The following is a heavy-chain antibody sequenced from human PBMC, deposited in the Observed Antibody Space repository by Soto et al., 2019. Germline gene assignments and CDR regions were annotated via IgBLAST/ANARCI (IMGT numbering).Heavy chain of an antibody. D-gene: IGHD2-2*01. J-gene: IGHJ4*02. CDR3: ARDQVPAAMFKVPDY. CDR1: GFTFSSYW. V-gene: IGHV3-7*01. Sequence: GGSLRLSCAASGFTFSSYWMSWVRQAPGKGLEWVANIKQDGSEKYYVDSVKGRFTISRDNAKNSLYLQMNSLRAEDTAVYYCARDQVPAAMFKVPDYWGQGTLVTVSS. CDR2: IKQDGSEK.